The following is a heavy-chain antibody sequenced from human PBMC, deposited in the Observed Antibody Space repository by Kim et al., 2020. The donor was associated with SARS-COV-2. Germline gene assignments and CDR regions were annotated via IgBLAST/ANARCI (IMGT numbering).Heavy chain of an antibody. J-gene: IGHJ6*02. V-gene: IGHV4-34*01. CDR3: ARDLSGSGYYYYYGMDV. Sequence: SETLSLTCAVYGGSFSGYYWSWIRQPPGKGLEWIGEINHSGSTNYNPSLKSRVTISVDTSKNQFSLKLSSVTAADTAVYYCARDLSGSGYYYYYGMDVWGQGTTVTVSS. D-gene: IGHD3-10*01. CDR2: INHSGST. CDR1: GGSFSGYY.